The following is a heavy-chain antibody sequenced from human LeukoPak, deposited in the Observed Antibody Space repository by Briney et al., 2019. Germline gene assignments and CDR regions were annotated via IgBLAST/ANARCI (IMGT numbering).Heavy chain of an antibody. Sequence: GGSLRLSCAASGFTFSSYWMSWVRQAPGKGLEWVSSISSRSSYIYYADSVKGRFTISRGNAKNSLYLQMNSLRAEDTAVYYCAREGQQLVGSYFDYWGQGTLVTVSS. D-gene: IGHD6-13*01. CDR3: AREGQQLVGSYFDY. J-gene: IGHJ4*02. CDR2: ISSRSSYI. CDR1: GFTFSSYW. V-gene: IGHV3-21*01.